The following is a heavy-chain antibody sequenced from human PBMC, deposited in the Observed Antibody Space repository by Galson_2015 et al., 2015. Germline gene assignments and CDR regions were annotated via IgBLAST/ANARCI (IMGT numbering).Heavy chain of an antibody. CDR3: ARVVATMRGVYYYYGMDV. D-gene: IGHD5-12*01. V-gene: IGHV6-1*01. CDR1: GDSVSSNSAA. Sequence: CAISGDSVSSNSAAWNWIRQSPSRGLEWLGRTYYRSKWYNDYAVSVKSRITINPDTSKNQFSLQLNSVTPEDTAVYYCARVVATMRGVYYYYGMDVWGQGTTVTVSS. CDR2: TYYRSKWYN. J-gene: IGHJ6*02.